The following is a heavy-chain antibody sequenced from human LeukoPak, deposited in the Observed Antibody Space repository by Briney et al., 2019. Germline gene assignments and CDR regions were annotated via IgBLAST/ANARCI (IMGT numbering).Heavy chain of an antibody. CDR3: ARVVVEYYGYDGAFDI. D-gene: IGHD3-10*01. V-gene: IGHV3-21*01. CDR1: GFTFSSYS. Sequence: PGGSLRLSCAASGFTFSSYSMNWVRQAPGKGLGWVSSISSSSSYIYYADSVKGRFTISRDNAKNSLYLQMNSLRAEDTAVYYCARVVVEYYGYDGAFDIWGQGTMVTVSS. J-gene: IGHJ3*02. CDR2: ISSSSSYI.